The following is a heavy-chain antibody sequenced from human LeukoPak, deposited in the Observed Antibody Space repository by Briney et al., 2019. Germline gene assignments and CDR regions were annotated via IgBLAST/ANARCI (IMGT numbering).Heavy chain of an antibody. CDR3: ARVSHVLGYCSGGSCYRDY. CDR2: ISSSGSTI. CDR1: GFTFSSYE. J-gene: IGHJ4*02. D-gene: IGHD2-15*01. Sequence: PGGSLRLSCAASGFTFSSYEMNWVRQAPGKGLEWVSYISSSGSTIYYADSVKGRFTISRDNAKNSLYLQMNSLRAEDTAVYYCARVSHVLGYCSGGSCYRDYWGQGTLVTVSS. V-gene: IGHV3-48*03.